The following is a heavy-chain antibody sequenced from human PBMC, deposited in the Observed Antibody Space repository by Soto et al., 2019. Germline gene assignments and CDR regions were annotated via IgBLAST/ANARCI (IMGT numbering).Heavy chain of an antibody. D-gene: IGHD6-13*01. J-gene: IGHJ3*01. CDR2: IYTGGYT. CDR1: GFTVSGNY. V-gene: IGHV3-53*01. Sequence: EVQLVESGGGLIQPGGSLRLSCAASGFTVSGNYMSWVRQAPGKGLEWVSVIYTGGYTFYADSVKGRFTISRDNSKNTLYLQMNSLRAEDTAVYYCARDPRWGSSSGDAFDLWGQGTMVTVSS. CDR3: ARDPRWGSSSGDAFDL.